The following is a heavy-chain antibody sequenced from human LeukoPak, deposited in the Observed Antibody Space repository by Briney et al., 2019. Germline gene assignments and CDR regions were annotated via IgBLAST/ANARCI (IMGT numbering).Heavy chain of an antibody. J-gene: IGHJ4*02. Sequence: GGSLRLSCAASGFPFSSYWMSWIRQVPGKGLGWVANIRHDGSETYYVDSLRGRFTISRDNAKNLVYLQMSSLRAEDTAIYYCARDETYDYESNGYLDFWGQGTVVTVSS. D-gene: IGHD3-22*01. CDR1: GFPFSSYW. V-gene: IGHV3-7*01. CDR3: ARDETYDYESNGYLDF. CDR2: IRHDGSET.